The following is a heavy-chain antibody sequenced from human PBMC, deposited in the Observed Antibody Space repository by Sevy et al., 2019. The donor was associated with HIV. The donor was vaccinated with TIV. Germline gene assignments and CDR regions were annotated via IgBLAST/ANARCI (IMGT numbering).Heavy chain of an antibody. D-gene: IGHD6-19*01. CDR2: IFFDGNVK. V-gene: IGHV3-33*01. Sequence: GESLKISCAASGFTFNNYGMHWVRQAPGKGLEWVAAIFFDGNVKYYGDSVKGRFTIFRDNSKNTQYLQMNSLRADDTAVYYCARESPSDWYLHSWGQGTLVTVSS. J-gene: IGHJ4*02. CDR3: ARESPSDWYLHS. CDR1: GFTFNNYG.